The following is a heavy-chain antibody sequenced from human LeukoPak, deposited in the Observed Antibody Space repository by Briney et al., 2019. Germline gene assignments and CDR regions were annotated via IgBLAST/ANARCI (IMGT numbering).Heavy chain of an antibody. CDR3: ARGRLRVPRSFDP. J-gene: IGHJ5*02. D-gene: IGHD3-16*01. CDR1: GYTFTSYG. CDR2: ISAYNGNT. V-gene: IGHV1-18*01. Sequence: GASVNVSCKASGYTFTSYGISWVRQAPGQGLEWMGWISAYNGNTNYAQKLQGRVTMTTDTSTSTAYMELSSLRSEDTAVYYCARGRLRVPRSFDPWGQGTLVTVSS.